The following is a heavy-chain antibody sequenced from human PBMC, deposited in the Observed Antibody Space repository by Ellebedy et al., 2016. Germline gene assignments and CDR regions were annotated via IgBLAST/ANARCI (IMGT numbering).Heavy chain of an antibody. D-gene: IGHD3-10*01. CDR3: AKLLLWFGGGWYFDL. CDR2: IKQDGSEK. CDR1: GFTFSSYW. V-gene: IGHV3-7*03. Sequence: GGSLRLXXAASGFTFSSYWMSWVRQAPGKGLEWVANIKQDGSEKYYVDSVKGRFTISRDNAKNSLYLQMNSLRAEDTAVYYCAKLLLWFGGGWYFDLWGRGTLVTVSS. J-gene: IGHJ2*01.